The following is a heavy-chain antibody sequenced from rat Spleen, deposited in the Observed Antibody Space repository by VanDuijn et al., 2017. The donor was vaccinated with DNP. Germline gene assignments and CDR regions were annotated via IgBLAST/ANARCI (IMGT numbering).Heavy chain of an antibody. V-gene: IGHV5-58*01. CDR3: TTDFERGY. CDR2: INTDGGST. J-gene: IGHJ2*01. D-gene: IGHD1-11*01. CDR1: GITFSSYW. Sequence: EVQLVESGGGLVQPGRSLKLSCVASGITFSSYWMYWIRQAPGKGLEWLASINTDGGSTYYPDSVKGRFTISRDNAKSILYLQMDSLRSEDTATYYCTTDFERGYWGQGVMVTVSS.